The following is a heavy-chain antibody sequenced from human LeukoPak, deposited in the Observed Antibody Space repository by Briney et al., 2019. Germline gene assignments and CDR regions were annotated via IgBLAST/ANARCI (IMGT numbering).Heavy chain of an antibody. D-gene: IGHD3-10*01. V-gene: IGHV5-10-1*01. Sequence: GEPLQISSRASGYCFSSYWITWVRQMPGKGLEGMGRIVPCDTYTSYSPSFQGHVTISADKSIPTAYLQWSSLKASDTAMYYCARDYYGSGSSLSAVDNWGQGTLVTVSS. CDR1: GYCFSSYW. CDR3: ARDYYGSGSSLSAVDN. CDR2: IVPCDTYT. J-gene: IGHJ4*02.